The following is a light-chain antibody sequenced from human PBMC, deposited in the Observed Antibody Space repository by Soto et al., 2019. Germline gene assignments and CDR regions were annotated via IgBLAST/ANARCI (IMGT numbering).Light chain of an antibody. CDR1: SSDVGGYNS. V-gene: IGLV2-11*01. Sequence: QSALTQPRSVSGSPGQSVTISCTGTSSDVGGYNSVSWYQHHPGKAPKLMIYDVTKRPSGVPDRFSGSKSGNTASLTISALQADDEADYYCCSYAGSRVVFGGGTKLTVL. J-gene: IGLJ2*01. CDR3: CSYAGSRVV. CDR2: DVT.